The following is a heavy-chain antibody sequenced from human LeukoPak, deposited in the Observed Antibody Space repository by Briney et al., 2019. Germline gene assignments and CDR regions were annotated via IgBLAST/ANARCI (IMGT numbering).Heavy chain of an antibody. Sequence: GGSLRLSCAASGFTFSSYGMSWVRQAPGKGLEWVSAISGSGGSTYYADSVKGRFTISRDNSKNTLYLQMNSLRAEDTAVYYCAKGIVVVPPYYYYYMDVWGKGTTVTISS. J-gene: IGHJ6*03. V-gene: IGHV3-23*01. CDR3: AKGIVVVPPYYYYYMDV. D-gene: IGHD2-2*01. CDR1: GFTFSSYG. CDR2: ISGSGGST.